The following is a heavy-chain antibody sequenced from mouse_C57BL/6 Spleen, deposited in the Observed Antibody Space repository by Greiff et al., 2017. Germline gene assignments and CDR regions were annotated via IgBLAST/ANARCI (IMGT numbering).Heavy chain of an antibody. J-gene: IGHJ4*01. CDR3: ARSSDCYGISMDY. CDR2: INPNYGTT. Sequence: VQLQQSGPELVKPGASVKISCKASGYSFTDYNMNWVRQSNGKSLEWIGVINPNYGTTSYTQNFKGKATLTVDQASNTAYRQLNSLTSEDTSVYYGARSSDCYGISMDYWGQGTTVTVSS. V-gene: IGHV1-39*01. CDR1: GYSFTDYN. D-gene: IGHD1-1*01.